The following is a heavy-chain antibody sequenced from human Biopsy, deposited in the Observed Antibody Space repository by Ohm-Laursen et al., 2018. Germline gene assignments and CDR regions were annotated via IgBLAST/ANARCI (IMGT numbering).Heavy chain of an antibody. Sequence: GASVKVSCKASGYKFTSYGMSWVRQAPGQGFEWMGRISGYNGNTNYAQKSQGRITMTIDAATSTGYMDLRSLKSDDTAVYYCARIAAAGRDDYWGQGTLVTVSS. J-gene: IGHJ4*02. V-gene: IGHV1-18*01. CDR3: ARIAAAGRDDY. CDR2: ISGYNGNT. CDR1: GYKFTSYG. D-gene: IGHD6-25*01.